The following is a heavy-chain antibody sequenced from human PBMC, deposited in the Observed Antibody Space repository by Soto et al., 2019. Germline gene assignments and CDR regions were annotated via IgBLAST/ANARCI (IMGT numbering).Heavy chain of an antibody. D-gene: IGHD2-8*01. CDR1: GGSISSGGYY. V-gene: IGHV4-31*03. J-gene: IGHJ4*02. CDR3: AREPSRVNAGYYFDY. Sequence: SETLSLTCTVSGGSISSGGYYWSWIRQHPGKGLEWIGYIYYSGSTYYNPSLKSRVTISVDTSKNQFSLKLSSVTAADTAVYYCAREPSRVNAGYYFDYWGQGTLVTSPQ. CDR2: IYYSGST.